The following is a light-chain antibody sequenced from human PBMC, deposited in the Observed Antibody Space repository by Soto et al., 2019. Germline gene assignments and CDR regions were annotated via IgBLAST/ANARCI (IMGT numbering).Light chain of an antibody. CDR3: QQRRNWPYT. CDR2: DAS. J-gene: IGKJ2*01. Sequence: EIVLTQSPATLSLSPGERATLSCRASQSVSSYLAWYQQKPGQAPRLLIYDASNRATGIPARFSGSGSGTDLTLNISSLEPEDFAVYSCQQRRNWPYTFGQGTKLEIK. V-gene: IGKV3-11*01. CDR1: QSVSSY.